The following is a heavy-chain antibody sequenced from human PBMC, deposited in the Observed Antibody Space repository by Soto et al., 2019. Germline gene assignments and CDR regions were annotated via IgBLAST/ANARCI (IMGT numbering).Heavy chain of an antibody. CDR2: ISWNSNTK. J-gene: IGHJ6*02. D-gene: IGHD6-19*01. CDR3: ANLGYSSGWDGMDV. Sequence: EVQLVESGGGVVHPGRSLRLSCAASGFTFEDYAMHWVRQAPGKGLEWVSGISWNSNTKGYADSVKGRFTISRDNVRKYLYLQMTSLRPEDTALYYCANLGYSSGWDGMDVWGQGTTVTVSS. CDR1: GFTFEDYA. V-gene: IGHV3-9*01.